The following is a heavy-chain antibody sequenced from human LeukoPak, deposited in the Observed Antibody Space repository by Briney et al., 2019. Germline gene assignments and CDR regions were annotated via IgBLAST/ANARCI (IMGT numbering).Heavy chain of an antibody. CDR2: ISAYNGNT. J-gene: IGHJ6*02. D-gene: IGHD3-3*01. Sequence: GASVKVSCKASGYTFTSYGISWVRQAPGQGLEWMGWISAYNGNTNYAQKLQGRVTMTTDTSTSTAYMELRSLRSDDTAVYYCARDTNAFGVVISRHTDYYYGMDVWGQGTTVTVSS. V-gene: IGHV1-18*01. CDR1: GYTFTSYG. CDR3: ARDTNAFGVVISRHTDYYYGMDV.